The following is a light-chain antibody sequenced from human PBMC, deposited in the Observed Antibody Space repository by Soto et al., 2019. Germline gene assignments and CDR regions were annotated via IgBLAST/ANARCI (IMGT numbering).Light chain of an antibody. J-gene: IGKJ2*01. V-gene: IGKV3-20*01. CDR3: QQYHNWPPYT. CDR1: QSVSQNF. Sequence: EIVLTQSPGTLSLSPGERATLSCRASQSVSQNFLAWYQQKPGQAPRLLINGASSRATGIPDRFSGSGSGTEFTLTISSLQSEDFAVYYCQQYHNWPPYTFGQGTKLEIK. CDR2: GAS.